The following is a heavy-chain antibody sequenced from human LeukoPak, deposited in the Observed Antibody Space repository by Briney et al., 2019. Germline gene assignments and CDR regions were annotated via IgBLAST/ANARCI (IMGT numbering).Heavy chain of an antibody. Sequence: GESLKISCKGSGYSFTSYWIGWVRQMPGKGLEWMGIIYPGDSDTRYSPSFQGQVTISADKSISTAYLLWSSQKAADTAMYYCARLGSSGRYIVYYMDVWGKGTTVTVSS. J-gene: IGHJ6*03. CDR2: IYPGDSDT. D-gene: IGHD6-19*01. CDR1: GYSFTSYW. CDR3: ARLGSSGRYIVYYMDV. V-gene: IGHV5-51*01.